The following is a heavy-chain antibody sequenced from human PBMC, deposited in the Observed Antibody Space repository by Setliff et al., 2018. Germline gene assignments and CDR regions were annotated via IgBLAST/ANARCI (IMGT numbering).Heavy chain of an antibody. J-gene: IGHJ5*02. CDR1: GYTLSKYY. Sequence: GASVKVSCKASGYTLSKYYMHWVRQAPGQGLEWMGWISAYNGNANYAQKLQGRLTMTTDTSTSTAYMELSSLTSEDTAVYYCARSPALLGIVYLDPWGQGTRVTVSS. D-gene: IGHD2-15*01. V-gene: IGHV1-18*04. CDR3: ARSPALLGIVYLDP. CDR2: ISAYNGNA.